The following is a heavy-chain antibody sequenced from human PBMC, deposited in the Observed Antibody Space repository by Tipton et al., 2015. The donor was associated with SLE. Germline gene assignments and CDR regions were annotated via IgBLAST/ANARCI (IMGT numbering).Heavy chain of an antibody. CDR2: IYTSGST. J-gene: IGHJ4*02. CDR3: ARTAGGDCSGGSCLRFDY. V-gene: IGHV4-4*07. Sequence: TPSLTCTVSGGPISNYYWSWIRQPAGKGLEWIGHIYTSGSTNYNPSLKSRVTISVDTSKNQFFLKLSSVTAADTAVYYCARTAGGDCSGGSCLRFDYWGQGTLVTVSS. D-gene: IGHD2-15*01. CDR1: GGPISNYY.